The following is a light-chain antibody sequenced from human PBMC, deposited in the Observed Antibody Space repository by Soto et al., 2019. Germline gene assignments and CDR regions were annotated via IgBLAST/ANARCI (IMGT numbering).Light chain of an antibody. J-gene: IGKJ4*01. CDR2: DAS. CDR3: QQFSSYPLT. Sequence: EFGLTQSACTLSLSPGERATLSCRASQTVRNNYLAWYQQKHGQAPRLLIYDASSRATGIPDRFSGGGYGTDFNLTISRLETEDFAVYYCQQFSSYPLTFGGGTKVDIK. CDR1: QTVRNNY. V-gene: IGKV3-20*01.